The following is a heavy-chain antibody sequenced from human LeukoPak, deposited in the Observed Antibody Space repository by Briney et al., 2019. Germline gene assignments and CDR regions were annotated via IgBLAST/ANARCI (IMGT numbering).Heavy chain of an antibody. Sequence: ASVKVSCKASGYTFTGYYMHWVRQAPGRGLEWMGWINPNSGGTNYAQKFQGRVTMTRDTSISTAYMELSRLRSDDTAVYYCASKPYYDSSGYYYYYYGMDVWGQGTTVTVSS. CDR2: INPNSGGT. CDR1: GYTFTGYY. V-gene: IGHV1-2*02. CDR3: ASKPYYDSSGYYYYYYGMDV. D-gene: IGHD3-22*01. J-gene: IGHJ6*02.